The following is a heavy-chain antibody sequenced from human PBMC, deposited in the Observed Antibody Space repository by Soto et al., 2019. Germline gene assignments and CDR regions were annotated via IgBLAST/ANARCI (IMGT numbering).Heavy chain of an antibody. CDR2: IYHSGST. J-gene: IGHJ6*02. V-gene: IGHV4-30-2*01. Sequence: PSETLSLTCAVSGGSISSGGFSCNWIRQPPGKGLEWIGYIYHSGSTYFNPSLKSRVTMSVDRSTNQFSLKLSSVTAADTAVYYCAGQPTAGSYYDLGSYYYYYAMDVWGQGTTVTVSS. CDR1: GGSISSGGFS. CDR3: AGQPTAGSYYDLGSYYYYYAMDV. D-gene: IGHD3-10*01.